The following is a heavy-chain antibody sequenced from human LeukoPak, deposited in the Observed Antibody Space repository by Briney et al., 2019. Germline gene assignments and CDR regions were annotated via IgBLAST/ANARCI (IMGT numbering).Heavy chain of an antibody. V-gene: IGHV3-30*04. D-gene: IGHD4-17*01. CDR1: GFTFSSYA. CDR3: ARDPPTPRSYGDFHFYYYMDV. Sequence: GGSLRLSCAASGFTFSSYAMHWVRQAPGKGLEWVAVISYDGSNKYYADSVKGRFTISRDNSKNTLYLQMNSLRAEDTAVYYCARDPPTPRSYGDFHFYYYMDVWGKGTTVTVSS. J-gene: IGHJ6*03. CDR2: ISYDGSNK.